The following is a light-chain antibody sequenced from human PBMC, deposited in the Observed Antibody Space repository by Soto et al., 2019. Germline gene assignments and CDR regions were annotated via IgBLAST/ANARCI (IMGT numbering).Light chain of an antibody. Sequence: EIVLTQSPGTVSLSPGERATLSCRASRNVRNNYLAWYQHKPGQAPRLLIYQTSIRAAGIPARFSASGSGTDFTLTISDVQPEDFALYYCHQRQSWPRTFGQGTKVDIK. V-gene: IGKV3-11*01. CDR3: HQRQSWPRT. CDR2: QTS. J-gene: IGKJ1*01. CDR1: RNVRNNY.